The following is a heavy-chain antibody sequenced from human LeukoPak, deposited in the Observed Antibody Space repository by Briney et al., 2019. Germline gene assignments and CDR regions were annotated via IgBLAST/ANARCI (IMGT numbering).Heavy chain of an antibody. D-gene: IGHD3-16*01. CDR1: GGSVSSGSYY. CDR3: ARRSVGGGERFDY. Sequence: SETLSPTCTVSGGSVSSGSYYWTWMRQPPGKGLEWIGYVYYSGNTNYSPSLKSRVTISVDTSKNQFSLKLTSVTAADTAVYYCARRSVGGGERFDYWGQGTLVTVSS. CDR2: VYYSGNT. V-gene: IGHV4-61*01. J-gene: IGHJ4*02.